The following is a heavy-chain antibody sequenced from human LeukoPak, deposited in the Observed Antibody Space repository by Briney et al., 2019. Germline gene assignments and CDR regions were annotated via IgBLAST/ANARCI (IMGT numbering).Heavy chain of an antibody. D-gene: IGHD3-3*01. CDR2: IYTGGST. V-gene: IGHV3-66*02. J-gene: IGHJ3*02. Sequence: GGSLRLSCVDSAFSVGSNFMSWVRQAPGKGLEWVSVIYTGGSTYSADSVKGRFTISRDNSKNTLYLQMNSLRAEDTAVYYCAREKERITIFGVVTPDAFDIWGQGTMVTVSS. CDR1: AFSVGSNF. CDR3: AREKERITIFGVVTPDAFDI.